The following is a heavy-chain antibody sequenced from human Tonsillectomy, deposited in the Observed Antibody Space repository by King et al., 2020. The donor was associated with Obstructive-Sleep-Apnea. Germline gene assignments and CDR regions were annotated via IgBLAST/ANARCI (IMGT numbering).Heavy chain of an antibody. CDR3: AKDWESYYFDSSGYNSRGWFDS. V-gene: IGHV4-30-4*01. D-gene: IGHD3-22*01. Sequence: QLQESGPGLVKPSQTLSLTCTVSGDSITNDDYYWTWIRQPPGQGLEWIGYIHYSGTTNYNPSLKRRVTMSIDTSKKQFSLNLRSMTAADTAVYYCAKDWESYYFDSSGYNSRGWFDSWGQGTLVTVSS. J-gene: IGHJ5*01. CDR2: IHYSGTT. CDR1: GDSITNDDYY.